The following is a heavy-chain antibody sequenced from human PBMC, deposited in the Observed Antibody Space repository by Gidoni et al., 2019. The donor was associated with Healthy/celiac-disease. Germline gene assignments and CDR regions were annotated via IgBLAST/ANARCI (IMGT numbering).Heavy chain of an antibody. D-gene: IGHD3-22*01. V-gene: IGHV1-69*01. CDR1: GGTFSRYA. CDR3: AGAHDYYDSSGENDAFDI. J-gene: IGHJ3*02. Sequence: QVQLVQSGAEVKKPGSSVKVSCKASGGTFSRYAISWLRQAPGQGLEWMGGIIPILGTANYAQKFQGRVTITADESTSTAYMELSSLRSEDTAVYHCAGAHDYYDSSGENDAFDIWGQGTMVTVSS. CDR2: IIPILGTA.